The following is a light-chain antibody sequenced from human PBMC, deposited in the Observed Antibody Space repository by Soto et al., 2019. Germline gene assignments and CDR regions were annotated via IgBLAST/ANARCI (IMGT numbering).Light chain of an antibody. Sequence: EIVLTQSPVTLSLSPGESATLSCRTSQSVRSYLAWYQQKPGQAPRLLMYDASNRATGIPARFRGSGSGTDFTLTISSLEPEDFAVYYCQQRSDWPLNFGGGTKVEIK. J-gene: IGKJ4*01. CDR1: QSVRSY. V-gene: IGKV3-11*01. CDR2: DAS. CDR3: QQRSDWPLN.